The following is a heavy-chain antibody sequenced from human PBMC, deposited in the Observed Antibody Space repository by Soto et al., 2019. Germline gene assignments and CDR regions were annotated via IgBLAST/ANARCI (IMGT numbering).Heavy chain of an antibody. CDR3: ARTDIVLSPVGKCWFDS. Sequence: QVQLVQSGAEEQKPGASVKVSCKASGYTFTSYAIHWVRQAPGQGLEWMGWIIAGSGNTKYSAKFQVRVTITRDTSASTAYMELSSLRFDDTAFYFCARTDIVLSPVGKCWFDSWGQGTLVSVSS. J-gene: IGHJ5*01. CDR1: GYTFTSYA. CDR2: IIAGSGNT. V-gene: IGHV1-3*05. D-gene: IGHD2-15*01.